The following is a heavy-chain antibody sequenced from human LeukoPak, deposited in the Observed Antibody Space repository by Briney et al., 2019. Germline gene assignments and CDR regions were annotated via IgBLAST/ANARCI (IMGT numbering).Heavy chain of an antibody. CDR3: VSTGSQLDY. D-gene: IGHD2-2*01. CDR1: GFSFSSYW. CDR2: IKQDGSQK. V-gene: IGHV3-7*01. Sequence: PGGSLRLSCAASGFSFSSYWMTWVRQAPGKGLEWVANIKQDGSQKYYVDSVKGRFTISRDNAKNSLYLQMSSLRAEDTAVYYCVSTGSQLDYWGQGTLVTVSS. J-gene: IGHJ4*02.